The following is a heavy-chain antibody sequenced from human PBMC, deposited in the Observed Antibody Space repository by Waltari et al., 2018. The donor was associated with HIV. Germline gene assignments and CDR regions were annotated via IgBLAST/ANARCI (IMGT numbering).Heavy chain of an antibody. V-gene: IGHV1-2*06. J-gene: IGHJ4*02. CDR1: GYSFTAYY. Sequence: QVQLVQSGAELKKPGASVEFSCRASGYSFTAYYVHWVRQAPGQGLQWMGRIHPISGATNIPLTFQGRITMTRDTSSGAVFMELRGLKFNDTALYYCARGESVSVSKIPPGYRFDFWGQGTLITVSS. CDR2: IHPISGAT. CDR3: ARGESVSVSKIPPGYRFDF. D-gene: IGHD2-15*01.